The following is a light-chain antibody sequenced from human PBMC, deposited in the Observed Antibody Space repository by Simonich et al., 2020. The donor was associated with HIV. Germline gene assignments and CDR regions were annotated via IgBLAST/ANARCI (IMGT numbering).Light chain of an antibody. Sequence: DIVMSQSPLSLPVTPGEPASISCRSSQSLLEINGYNYLDWYLQKPGQSPQLLIYLGSNRASGVPDRFSGSGSGTDFTLKISRVEAEDVGVYYCMQSIQLLFTFGPGTKVDIK. CDR1: QSLLEINGYNY. CDR3: MQSIQLLFT. CDR2: LGS. J-gene: IGKJ3*01. V-gene: IGKV2-28*01.